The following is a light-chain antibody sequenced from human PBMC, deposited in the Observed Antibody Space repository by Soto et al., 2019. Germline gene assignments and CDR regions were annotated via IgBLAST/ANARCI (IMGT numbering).Light chain of an antibody. V-gene: IGKV3-15*01. J-gene: IGKJ5*01. CDR2: GAS. CDR3: QQYNNWLIN. CDR1: QSVSSN. Sequence: EIVMTQSPATLSVSPGERATLSCRASQSVSSNLAWYQQKPGQAPMLLIYGASTRATGIPARFSGSGSGTGFTLTISSLQSEDFAVYYCQQYNNWLINIGQGTRLEIK.